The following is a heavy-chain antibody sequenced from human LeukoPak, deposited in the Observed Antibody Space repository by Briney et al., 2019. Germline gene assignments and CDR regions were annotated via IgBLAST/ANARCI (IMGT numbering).Heavy chain of an antibody. J-gene: IGHJ5*02. V-gene: IGHV3-11*01. CDR3: ARGGYSSSWYYRGWFDP. CDR2: IISGGTTI. Sequence: GGSLRLSCAASGFTFSDYYMSWIRQAPGKGLEWVSYIISGGTTIYYADSVKGRFTISRDNAKNSLYLQMNSLRAEDTAVYYCARGGYSSSWYYRGWFDPWGQGTLVTVSS. CDR1: GFTFSDYY. D-gene: IGHD6-13*01.